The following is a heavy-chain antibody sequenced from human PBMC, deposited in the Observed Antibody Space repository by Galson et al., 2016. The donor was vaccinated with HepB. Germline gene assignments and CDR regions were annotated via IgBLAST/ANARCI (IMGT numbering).Heavy chain of an antibody. V-gene: IGHV5-51*03. Sequence: QSGAEVKKPGDSLKISCTGSGYSFTNYWIGWVRQMPGKGLEWMGIIYPGDSDTRYSPSFQGQVTISADESISTAYLQWSSLKASDTAMYYCARSRDTAMAVDYWGQGTLVTVSA. CDR3: ARSRDTAMAVDY. CDR2: IYPGDSDT. D-gene: IGHD5-18*01. J-gene: IGHJ4*02. CDR1: GYSFTNYW.